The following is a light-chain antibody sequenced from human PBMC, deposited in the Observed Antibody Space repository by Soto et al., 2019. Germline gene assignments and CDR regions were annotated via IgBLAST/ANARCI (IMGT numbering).Light chain of an antibody. CDR3: SSYTFSTLV. J-gene: IGLJ1*01. CDR1: SSDVDTYIY. Sequence: QSVLTQPASVSGSPGQSITISCTGTSSDVDTYIYISWYQQHPGKAPKLIIYDVTNRPPGVSNRVSGSKSGNTASLTISGLQTEDEADYYCSSYTFSTLVFATGTKLTVL. V-gene: IGLV2-14*03. CDR2: DVT.